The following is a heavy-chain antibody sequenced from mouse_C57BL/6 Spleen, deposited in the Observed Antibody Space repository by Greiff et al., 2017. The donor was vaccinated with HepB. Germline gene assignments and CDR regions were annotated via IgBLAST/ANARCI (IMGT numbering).Heavy chain of an antibody. V-gene: IGHV5-4*01. Sequence: EVMLVESGGGLVKPGGSLKLSCAASGFTFSSYAMSWVRQTPEKRLEWVATISDGGSYTYYPDNVKGRFTISRDNAKNNLYLQMSHLKSEDTAMYYCAREMIHYGSLDYWGQGTTLTVSS. CDR1: GFTFSSYA. D-gene: IGHD1-1*01. CDR3: AREMIHYGSLDY. CDR2: ISDGGSYT. J-gene: IGHJ2*01.